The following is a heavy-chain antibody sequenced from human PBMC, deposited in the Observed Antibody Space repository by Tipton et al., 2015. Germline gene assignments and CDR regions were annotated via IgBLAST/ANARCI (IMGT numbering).Heavy chain of an antibody. CDR1: GFTIGDYV. J-gene: IGHJ6*02. Sequence: SLRLSCAASGFTIGDYVMNWVRQAPGKGLEWVSYISSSRRTIWYADSVKGRFTISRDNAKDSLYLEVNSLRDDDTAVYFCARDGGGYDYGDPEDFYYYGMDVWGQGTTVIVSS. CDR2: ISSSRRTI. D-gene: IGHD4-17*01. V-gene: IGHV3-48*02. CDR3: ARDGGGYDYGDPEDFYYYGMDV.